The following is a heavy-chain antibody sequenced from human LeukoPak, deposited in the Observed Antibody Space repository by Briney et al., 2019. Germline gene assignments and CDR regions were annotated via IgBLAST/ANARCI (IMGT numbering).Heavy chain of an antibody. D-gene: IGHD3-22*01. CDR2: ISGSGGST. Sequence: PGGSLRLSCAASGFTVSSNYMSWVRPAPGKGLEWVSAISGSGGSTYYADSVKGRFTISRDNPKNTLYLQMNSLRAEDTAVYYCAVSGYYYCFDYWGQGTLVTVSS. CDR3: AVSGYYYCFDY. J-gene: IGHJ4*02. V-gene: IGHV3-23*01. CDR1: GFTVSSNY.